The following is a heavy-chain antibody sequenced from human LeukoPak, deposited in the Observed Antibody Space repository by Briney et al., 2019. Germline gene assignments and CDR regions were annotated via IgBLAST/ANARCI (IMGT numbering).Heavy chain of an antibody. CDR2: IKQDGNEK. CDR3: VRGAPFDY. D-gene: IGHD1-26*01. CDR1: GFTFRSYW. V-gene: IGHV3-7*04. Sequence: GGSLTLSCAASGFTFRSYWMTWVRQAPGKGLEWVANIKQDGNEKFYVDSVKDRFTISRDNAKNMLYLQMSSLRVDDTALYYCVRGAPFDYWGQGTLVTVSS. J-gene: IGHJ4*02.